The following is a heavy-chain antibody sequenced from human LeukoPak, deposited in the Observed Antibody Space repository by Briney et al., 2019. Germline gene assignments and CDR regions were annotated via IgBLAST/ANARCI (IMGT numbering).Heavy chain of an antibody. CDR1: GFTFDDYA. CDR2: ISSNSGGI. D-gene: IGHD3-22*01. CDR3: AKDVQMTSNAYYNYFDC. V-gene: IGHV3-9*01. Sequence: PGGSLRLSCVASGFTFDDYAMHWVRQAPRKGLEWVSGISSNSGGIDYADSVKGRFTISRDNAKNSLYLQMNSLRPEDTAFYYCAKDVQMTSNAYYNYFDCWGQGTLVTVSS. J-gene: IGHJ4*02.